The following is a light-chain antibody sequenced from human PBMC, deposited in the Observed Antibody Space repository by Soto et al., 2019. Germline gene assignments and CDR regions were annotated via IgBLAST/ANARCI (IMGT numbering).Light chain of an antibody. J-gene: IGKJ4*01. CDR1: QSLDSY. V-gene: IGKV3-11*01. CDR2: DAS. CDR3: QPRSNRPLT. Sequence: EIVLTQSPATLTLSPVERATLSCRASQSLDSYLAWYQQKPGQAPRLLIYDASNRATGIPARFSGSGSGTDFTLTISSLEPEDFAVYYCQPRSNRPLTFGGGTKVEIK.